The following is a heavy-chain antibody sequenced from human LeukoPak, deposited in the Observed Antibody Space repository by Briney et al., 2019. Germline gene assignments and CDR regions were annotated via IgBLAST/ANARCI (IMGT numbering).Heavy chain of an antibody. Sequence: GGSLRLSCAASGFTFSSYSMNWVRQAPGKGLEWVSYISSSSSTIYYADSVKGRFTISRDNAKNSLYLQMNSLRAEDTAVYYCAGDKTYYYYYMDVWGKGTTVTVSS. CDR1: GFTFSSYS. CDR2: ISSSSSTI. V-gene: IGHV3-48*01. CDR3: AGDKTYYYYYMDV. J-gene: IGHJ6*03.